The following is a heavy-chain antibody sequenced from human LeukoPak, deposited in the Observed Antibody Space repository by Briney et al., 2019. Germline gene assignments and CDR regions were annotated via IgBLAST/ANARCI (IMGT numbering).Heavy chain of an antibody. Sequence: GGSLRLSCAASGFTFSSYWMSWVRQAPGKGLEWVANIKQDGSEKYYVDSVKGRFTISRDNAKNSLYLQMNSLRAEDTAVYYCARATYYDFWSGYQFYYFDYWGQGTLVTVSS. CDR1: GFTFSSYW. CDR3: ARATYYDFWSGYQFYYFDY. J-gene: IGHJ4*02. CDR2: IKQDGSEK. V-gene: IGHV3-7*01. D-gene: IGHD3-3*01.